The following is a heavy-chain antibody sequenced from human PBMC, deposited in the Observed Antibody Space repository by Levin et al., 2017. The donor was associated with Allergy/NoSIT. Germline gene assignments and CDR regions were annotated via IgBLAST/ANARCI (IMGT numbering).Heavy chain of an antibody. Sequence: SVKVSCKASGGTFSSYAISWVRQAPGQGLEWMGGIIPIFGTANYAQKFQGRVTITADKSTNTAYMELSSLRSEDTAVYYCARGIVVVPAAMRSYHYYYYMDVWGKGATVTVSS. D-gene: IGHD2-2*01. V-gene: IGHV1-69*06. CDR1: GGTFSSYA. CDR2: IIPIFGTA. J-gene: IGHJ6*03. CDR3: ARGIVVVPAAMRSYHYYYYMDV.